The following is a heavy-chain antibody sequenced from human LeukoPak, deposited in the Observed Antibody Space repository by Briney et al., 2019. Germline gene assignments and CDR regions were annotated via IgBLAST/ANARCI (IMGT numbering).Heavy chain of an antibody. CDR1: GYSFTSYW. V-gene: IGHV5-51*01. CDR2: IYPGDSDT. Sequence: GESLKISCKGSGYSFTSYWIGWVRQMPGKGLEWMGIIYPGDSDTRYSPSFQGQVTISADKSISTAYLQWSSLKASDAAMYYCARSVAGTLDAFDIWGQGTMVTVSS. CDR3: ARSVAGTLDAFDI. D-gene: IGHD6-19*01. J-gene: IGHJ3*02.